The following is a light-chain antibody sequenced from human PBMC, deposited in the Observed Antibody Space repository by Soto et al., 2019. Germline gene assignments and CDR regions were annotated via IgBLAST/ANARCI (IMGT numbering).Light chain of an antibody. V-gene: IGKV3-15*01. J-gene: IGKJ1*01. Sequence: PGESATLSCRASERVSTNLAWYQQTPGQAPRLLIYGASTRATGIPARFSGSGSGTEFTLTISSLQSEDFAVYYCQEYDNWPLWTFGQGTKVDIK. CDR3: QEYDNWPLWT. CDR2: GAS. CDR1: ERVSTN.